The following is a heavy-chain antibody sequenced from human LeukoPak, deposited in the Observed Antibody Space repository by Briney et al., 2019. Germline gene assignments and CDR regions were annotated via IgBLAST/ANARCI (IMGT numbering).Heavy chain of an antibody. J-gene: IGHJ4*02. CDR1: GFTFSSYW. CDR3: ASGSGSYYNAFDC. V-gene: IGHV3-53*01. CDR2: IYSGGSI. D-gene: IGHD3-10*01. Sequence: GGSLRLSCAASGFTFSSYWMSWVRQAPGKGLEWVSIIYSGGSIYYADSVKGRFTISRDNSKNTVYLQMNSLRAEDTAVYYCASGSGSYYNAFDCWGQGTLVTVSS.